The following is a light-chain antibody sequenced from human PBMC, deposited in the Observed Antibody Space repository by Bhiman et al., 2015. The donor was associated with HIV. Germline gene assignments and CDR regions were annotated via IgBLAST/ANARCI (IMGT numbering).Light chain of an antibody. V-gene: IGLV2-14*03. CDR3: TSYTISSLYV. J-gene: IGLJ1*01. Sequence: QPVSVSGSPGQSITISCTGTSSDVGGYNYVSWYQHHPGKAPKLMIYDVSKRSSGVSNRFSGSKSGNTASLTISGLQAEDEADYYCTSYTISSLYVFGTGTKVTVL. CDR2: DVS. CDR1: SSDVGGYNY.